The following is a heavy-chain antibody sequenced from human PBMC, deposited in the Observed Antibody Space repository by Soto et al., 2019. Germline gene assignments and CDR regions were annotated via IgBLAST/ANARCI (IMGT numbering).Heavy chain of an antibody. CDR3: AKDLHYWSAMDV. J-gene: IGHJ6*02. Sequence: EVQLLESGGGLIQPGGSLTLSCAASGFSFSCCAMSWVRQAPGRGLEWVSGVGHDGATTHYADSVKGRFTISKDNSKSTVYRQMNSLRAEDTAVYYCAKDLHYWSAMDVWGQGTTVTVSS. V-gene: IGHV3-23*01. D-gene: IGHD3-3*02. CDR1: GFSFSCCA. CDR2: VGHDGATT.